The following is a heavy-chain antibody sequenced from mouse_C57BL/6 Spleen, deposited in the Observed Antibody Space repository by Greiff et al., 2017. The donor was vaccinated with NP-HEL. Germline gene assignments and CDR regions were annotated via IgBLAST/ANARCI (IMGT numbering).Heavy chain of an antibody. D-gene: IGHD2-3*01. V-gene: IGHV1-26*01. Sequence: EVKLQQSGPELVKPGASVKISCKASGYTFTDYYMNWVKQSHGKSLEWIGDINPNNGGTSYNQKFKGKATLTVDKSSSTAYMELRSLTSEDSAVYYCARSPGYYEADYWGQGTSVTVSS. CDR2: INPNNGGT. CDR3: ARSPGYYEADY. CDR1: GYTFTDYY. J-gene: IGHJ4*01.